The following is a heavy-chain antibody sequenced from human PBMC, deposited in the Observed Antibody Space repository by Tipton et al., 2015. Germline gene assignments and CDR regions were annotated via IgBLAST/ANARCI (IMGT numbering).Heavy chain of an antibody. D-gene: IGHD4-17*01. J-gene: IGHJ4*02. V-gene: IGHV4-34*01. CDR1: GGSFSDYY. CDR3: ARGHKNGDSPWDY. Sequence: TLSLTCAVFGGSFSDYYWNWIRQPPGKGLEWIGEINHSGNTKYNPSFKSRVNISVDASKNHFSLKMKSVTAADTAVYYCARGHKNGDSPWDYWGQGTLVTVSS. CDR2: INHSGNT.